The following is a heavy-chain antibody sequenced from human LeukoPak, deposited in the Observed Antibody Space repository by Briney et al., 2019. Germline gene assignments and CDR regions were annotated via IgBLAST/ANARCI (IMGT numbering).Heavy chain of an antibody. D-gene: IGHD3-16*01. CDR3: ARDYDHLLDY. Sequence: ASVKVSCKASGGTFSSYAISWVRQAPGQGLEWMGGIIPIFGTANYAQKFQGRVTITADKSTSTAYMELSSLRSEDMAVYYCARDYDHLLDYWGQGTLVTVSS. V-gene: IGHV1-69*06. J-gene: IGHJ4*02. CDR1: GGTFSSYA. CDR2: IIPIFGTA.